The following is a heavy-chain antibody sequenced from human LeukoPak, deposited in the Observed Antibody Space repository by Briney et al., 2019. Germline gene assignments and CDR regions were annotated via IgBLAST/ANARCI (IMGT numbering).Heavy chain of an antibody. V-gene: IGHV4-39*02. D-gene: IGHD2-2*01. J-gene: IGHJ5*02. Sequence: PSETLSLTYTVSGGSISSSSYYWGWIRQPPGKGLEWIGSIYYSGSTYYNPSLKSRVTISVDTSKNQFSLKLSSVTAADTAVYYCARDIVVVPAASGFDPWGQGTLVTVSS. CDR2: IYYSGST. CDR1: GGSISSSSYY. CDR3: ARDIVVVPAASGFDP.